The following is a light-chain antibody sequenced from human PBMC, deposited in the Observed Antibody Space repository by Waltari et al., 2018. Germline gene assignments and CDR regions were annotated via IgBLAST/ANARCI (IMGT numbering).Light chain of an antibody. CDR1: ALPKKY. CDR3: YSTDSSGLGV. V-gene: IGLV3-10*01. Sequence: SAELTQPPSVSVSPGQTARITCSGDALPKKYAHWYQQKSGQAPVVVIYEDNKRPSEIPERLSGSRSGIMATLTISGAQVEDEADYYCYSTDSSGLGVFGTGTKVTVL. J-gene: IGLJ1*01. CDR2: EDN.